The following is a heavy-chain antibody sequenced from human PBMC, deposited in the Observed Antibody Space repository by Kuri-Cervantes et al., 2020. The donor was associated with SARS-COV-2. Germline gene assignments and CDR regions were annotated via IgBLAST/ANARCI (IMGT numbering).Heavy chain of an antibody. CDR1: GFTVTSNR. V-gene: IGHV3-66*01. J-gene: IGHJ3*01. D-gene: IGHD3-16*01. Sequence: GGSLRLSCAASGFTVTSNRMSWVRQAPEKGLEWLSVIHSGGNTFSADSVRGRFTISRDSYNNILFLQMDSLRVEDTALYYCARDPGSWGAMDVWGHGTMVTVSS. CDR2: IHSGGNT. CDR3: ARDPGSWGAMDV.